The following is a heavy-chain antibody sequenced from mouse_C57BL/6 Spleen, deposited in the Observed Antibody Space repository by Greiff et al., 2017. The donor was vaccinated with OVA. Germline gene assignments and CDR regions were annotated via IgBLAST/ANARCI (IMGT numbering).Heavy chain of an antibody. CDR2: IDPETGGT. CDR3: TRTDTTVVAPNYFDY. CDR1: GYTFTDYE. J-gene: IGHJ2*01. V-gene: IGHV1-15*01. D-gene: IGHD1-1*01. Sequence: VQLQQSGAELVRPGASVTLSCKASGYTFTDYEMHWVKQTPVHGLEWIGAIDPETGGTAYNQKFKGKAILTADKSSSTAYMELRSLTSEDSAVYYCTRTDTTVVAPNYFDYWGQGTTLTVSS.